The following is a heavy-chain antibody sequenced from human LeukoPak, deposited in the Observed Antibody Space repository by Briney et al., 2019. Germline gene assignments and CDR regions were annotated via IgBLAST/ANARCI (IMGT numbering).Heavy chain of an antibody. CDR1: GGSISSGDYY. J-gene: IGHJ6*02. V-gene: IGHV4-30-4*01. Sequence: SETLSLTCTVSGGSISSGDYYWSWIRQPPGKGLEWIGYIYYSGSTYYNPSLKSRVTISVDTSKYQFSLKLSSVTAADTAVYYCARAPYYHYGMDVWGQGTTVTVSS. CDR2: IYYSGST. CDR3: ARAPYYHYGMDV.